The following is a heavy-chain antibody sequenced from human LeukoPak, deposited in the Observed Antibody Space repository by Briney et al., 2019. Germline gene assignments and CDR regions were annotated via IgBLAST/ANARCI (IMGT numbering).Heavy chain of an antibody. V-gene: IGHV3-21*04. CDR1: GFTFSSYS. CDR3: AKHGRFSRYYMDV. CDR2: ISSSSSYI. Sequence: NPGGSLRLSCAASGFTFSSYSMNWVRQAPGKGLEWVSSISSSSSYIYYADSVKGRFTISRDNSKNTLYLQMNSLRAEDTAVYYCAKHGRFSRYYMDVWGKGTTVTVSS. D-gene: IGHD3-10*01. J-gene: IGHJ6*03.